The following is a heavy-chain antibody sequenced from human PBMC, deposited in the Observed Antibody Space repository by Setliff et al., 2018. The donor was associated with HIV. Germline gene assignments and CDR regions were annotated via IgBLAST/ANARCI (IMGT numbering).Heavy chain of an antibody. CDR1: GFTFDEYA. CDR2: ITSNSGRI. D-gene: IGHD5-18*01. V-gene: IGHV3-9*01. Sequence: LRLSCAASGFTFDEYAMHWVRQAPGKGLEWVSGITSNSGRIGYAYSVKGRFTISRDNAKNSLYLQMTTLRAEDTAVYFCASVDTTLVLPPYWGQGTLVTVSS. CDR3: ASVDTTLVLPPY. J-gene: IGHJ4*02.